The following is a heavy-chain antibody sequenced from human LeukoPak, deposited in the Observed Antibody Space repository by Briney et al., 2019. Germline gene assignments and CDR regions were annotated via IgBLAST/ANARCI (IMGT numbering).Heavy chain of an antibody. Sequence: ASVKVSRKASGGIFSSYAISWVRQAPGQGLEWMGRIIPILGIANYAQKFQGRVTITADKSTSTAYMDLSSLRSEDTAVYYRARDLPPYYFDYWGQGTLVTVSS. CDR2: IIPILGIA. J-gene: IGHJ4*02. V-gene: IGHV1-69*04. CDR3: ARDLPPYYFDY. CDR1: GGIFSSYA.